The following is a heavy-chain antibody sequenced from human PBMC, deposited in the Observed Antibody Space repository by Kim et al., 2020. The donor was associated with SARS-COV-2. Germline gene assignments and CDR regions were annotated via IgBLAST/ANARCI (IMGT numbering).Heavy chain of an antibody. CDR2: ISAYNGNT. V-gene: IGHV1-18*01. D-gene: IGHD3-3*01. CDR3: ARDTFLEVTIFGVVTTDYGMDV. J-gene: IGHJ6*02. CDR1: GYTFTSYG. Sequence: ASVKVSCKASGYTFTSYGISWVRQAPGQGLEWMGWISAYNGNTNYAQKLQGRVTMTTDTSTSTAYMELRSLRSDDTAVYYCARDTFLEVTIFGVVTTDYGMDVWGQGTTVTVSS.